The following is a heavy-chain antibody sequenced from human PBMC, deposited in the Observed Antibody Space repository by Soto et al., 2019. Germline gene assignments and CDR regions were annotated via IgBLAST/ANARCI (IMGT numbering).Heavy chain of an antibody. CDR3: ARVIAAAADFDY. CDR2: ISAYNGNT. D-gene: IGHD6-13*01. Sequence: QVQLVQSGAEVKKPGASVKVSCKASGYTFTSYGISWVRQAPGQGLEWMGWISAYNGNTNYAQKLQGRVTMTPDTSTNTDYMELRNLRSDDTAVYYCARVIAAAADFDYWGQGTLVTVSS. V-gene: IGHV1-18*01. CDR1: GYTFTSYG. J-gene: IGHJ4*02.